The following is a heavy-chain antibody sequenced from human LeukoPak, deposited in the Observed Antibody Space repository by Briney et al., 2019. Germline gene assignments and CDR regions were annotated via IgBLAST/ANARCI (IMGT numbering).Heavy chain of an antibody. CDR3: ARHRTLARGCYEFDY. D-gene: IGHD6-19*01. V-gene: IGHV4-39*01. CDR2: IYYSGTT. J-gene: IGHJ4*02. Sequence: PSETLSLTCSVSGGSISSGTYYWGWIRQPPGKGLDWLATIYYSGTTYYNPSLRSRVTISVDTSKNQFSLKLTSVTAADTAMYYCARHRTLARGCYEFDYWGQGTLVTVSS. CDR1: GGSISSGTYY.